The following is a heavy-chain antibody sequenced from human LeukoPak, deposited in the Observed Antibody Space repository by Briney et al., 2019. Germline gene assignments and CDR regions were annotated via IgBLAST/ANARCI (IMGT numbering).Heavy chain of an antibody. CDR2: IYTSGST. Sequence: PSETLSLTCTVSGGSISSYYWSWIRQPAGKGLEWIGRIYTSGSTNYNPSLKSRVTMSVDTSKNQFPLKLSSVTAADTAVYYCAYYDFWSGYFNWGQGTLVTVSS. J-gene: IGHJ4*02. CDR1: GGSISSYY. D-gene: IGHD3-3*01. V-gene: IGHV4-4*07. CDR3: AYYDFWSGYFN.